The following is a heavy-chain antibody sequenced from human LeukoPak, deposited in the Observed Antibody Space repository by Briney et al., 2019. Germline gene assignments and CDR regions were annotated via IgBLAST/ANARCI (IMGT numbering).Heavy chain of an antibody. CDR2: IYHSGST. D-gene: IGHD6-13*01. Sequence: SESLSLTCTVSGYSISSGYYWGWIRQPPGKGLEWIRSIYHSGSTYYNPSLKSRLTISVDTSRNHFSLNLRSVTAADTAVYYCARGYNSRSTFDVWGQGTVVTVSS. J-gene: IGHJ3*01. V-gene: IGHV4-38-2*02. CDR1: GYSISSGYY. CDR3: ARGYNSRSTFDV.